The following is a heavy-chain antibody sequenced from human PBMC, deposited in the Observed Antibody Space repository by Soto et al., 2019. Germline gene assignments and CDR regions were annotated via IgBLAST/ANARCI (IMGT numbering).Heavy chain of an antibody. D-gene: IGHD6-13*01. V-gene: IGHV4-34*01. J-gene: IGHJ4*02. Sequence: QVQLQQWGAGLLKPSETLSLTCAVYGGPFSAYSWSWIRQPPGKGLEWIGDINHSGSTNYNPSLESRVTISVDTSKKQCSLKLSSVTAADSAVYYCARARTAAPRFDYWGQGTLVTVSS. CDR1: GGPFSAYS. CDR2: INHSGST. CDR3: ARARTAAPRFDY.